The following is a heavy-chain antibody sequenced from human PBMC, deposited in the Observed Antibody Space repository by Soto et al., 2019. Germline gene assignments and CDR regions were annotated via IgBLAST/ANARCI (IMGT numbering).Heavy chain of an antibody. CDR3: ARGSILDY. D-gene: IGHD3-3*01. CDR1: GGSFSGYY. J-gene: IGHJ4*02. V-gene: IGHV4-34*01. Sequence: SETLSLTCAVYGGSFSGYYWSWIRQPPGKGLEWIGEIRHSGSTNYNPSLKSRVTISVDTSKNQFSLKMTTLTAADTAVYYCARGSILDYWGQGTLVTVSS. CDR2: IRHSGST.